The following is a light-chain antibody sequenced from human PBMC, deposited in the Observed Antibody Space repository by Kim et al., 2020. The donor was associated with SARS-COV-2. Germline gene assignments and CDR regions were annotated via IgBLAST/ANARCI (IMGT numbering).Light chain of an antibody. J-gene: IGKJ5*01. CDR3: QKYNSAPRVT. CDR2: AAS. V-gene: IGKV1-27*01. CDR1: QGISNY. Sequence: DIQMTQSPSSLSASVGDRVTITCRASQGISNYLAWYQQKPGKVPKLLIYAASTLQSGVPSRFSGSGSGTDFTLTISSLQPEDVATYYYQKYNSAPRVTFGQGTRLEIK.